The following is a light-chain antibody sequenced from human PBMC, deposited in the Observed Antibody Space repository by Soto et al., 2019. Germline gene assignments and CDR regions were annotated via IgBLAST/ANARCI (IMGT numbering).Light chain of an antibody. V-gene: IGLV2-14*01. CDR1: GSDVGGYNY. J-gene: IGLJ1*01. Sequence: QSVLTQPASVSGSPGQSITISCTGTGSDVGGYNYVSWYQQHPGKAPKLMIYDVSNRPSGVSDRFSGSKSGNTASLTISGLQAEDEADYYCSSYTGYSTLVFGTGTKVTVL. CDR2: DVS. CDR3: SSYTGYSTLV.